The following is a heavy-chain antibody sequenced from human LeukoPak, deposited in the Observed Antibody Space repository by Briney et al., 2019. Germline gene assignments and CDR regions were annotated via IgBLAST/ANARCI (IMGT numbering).Heavy chain of an antibody. J-gene: IGHJ4*02. Sequence: PGGSLRLSCTASGIIFSDAWMTWVRQAPGQGPEWVGRIKSIHGDKATNYALSVQGRFTISRDDSQKTLYLQMNSLNCCKDIPLTRAWALKYWGQGALVTVSS. CDR1: GIIFSDAW. V-gene: IGHV3-15*06. D-gene: IGHD2-15*01. CDR2: IKSIHGDKAT. CDR3: AWALKY.